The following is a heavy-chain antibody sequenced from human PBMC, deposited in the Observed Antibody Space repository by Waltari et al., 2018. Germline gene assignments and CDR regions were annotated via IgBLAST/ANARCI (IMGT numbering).Heavy chain of an antibody. J-gene: IGHJ4*02. Sequence: QVQLVQSGAEVKKPGASVKVSCKASGYTFTVYYMHWVRRAPGQGLEWMGRIKPNSGGKNDTQKFQGRVTMTGDTSISTAYRELSRLGSEDTAVYYCARGGPAIFGVLITKRFDYWGQGTLVTVSS. CDR2: IKPNSGGK. D-gene: IGHD3-3*01. V-gene: IGHV1-2*06. CDR1: GYTFTVYY. CDR3: ARGGPAIFGVLITKRFDY.